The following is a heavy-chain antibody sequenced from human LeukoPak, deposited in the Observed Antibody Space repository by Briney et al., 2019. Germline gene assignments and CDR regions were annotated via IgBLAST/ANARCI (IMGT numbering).Heavy chain of an antibody. J-gene: IGHJ4*02. Sequence: SVKVSCKVSGYTLTELSMHWVRQAPAKGLEWMGGIIPIFGTANYAQKFQGRVTITADESTSTAYMELSSLRSEDTAVYYCANCYGDYGAFDYWGQGTLVTVSS. D-gene: IGHD4-17*01. CDR1: GYTLTELS. CDR2: IIPIFGTA. V-gene: IGHV1-69*13. CDR3: ANCYGDYGAFDY.